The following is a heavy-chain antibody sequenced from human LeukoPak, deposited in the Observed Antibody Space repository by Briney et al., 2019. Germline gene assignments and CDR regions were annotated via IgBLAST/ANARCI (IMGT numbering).Heavy chain of an antibody. CDR2: INPSGGST. CDR3: ARDQGDSSGYYLNWFDP. V-gene: IGHV1-46*01. J-gene: IGHJ5*02. CDR1: GYTFTSYY. Sequence: RASVKVSCKASGYTFTSYYMHWVRQAPGQGLEWMGIINPSGGSTSYAQKFQGRVTMTRDMSTSTVYMELSSLRSEDTAVYYCARDQGDSSGYYLNWFDPWGQGTLVTVSS. D-gene: IGHD3-22*01.